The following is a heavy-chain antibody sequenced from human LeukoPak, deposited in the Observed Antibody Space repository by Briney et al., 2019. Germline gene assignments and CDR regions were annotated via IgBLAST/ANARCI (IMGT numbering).Heavy chain of an antibody. V-gene: IGHV1-46*01. J-gene: IGHJ6*02. CDR2: INPSGGST. Sequence: ASVKVSCKASGYTFTSYYIHWVRQAPGQGLEWMGIINPSGGSTSYAQKFQGRVTMTRDTSTSTVYMELSSLSSVTAADTAVYYCARKPDYGDYPPNVWPPNDNYGMDVWGQGTTVTVSS. CDR1: GYTFTSYY. D-gene: IGHD4-17*01. CDR3: ARKPDYGDYPPNVWPPNDNYGMDV.